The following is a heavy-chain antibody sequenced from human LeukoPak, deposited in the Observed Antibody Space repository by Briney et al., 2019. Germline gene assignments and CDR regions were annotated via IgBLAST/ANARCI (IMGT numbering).Heavy chain of an antibody. CDR1: GDSVSSNSAA. J-gene: IGHJ6*02. V-gene: IGHV6-1*01. Sequence: SQTLSLTCAISGDSVSSNSAAWNWIRQSPSRGLEWLGRTYYGSKWYNDYAVSVKSRITINPDTSKNQFSLQLNSVTPEDTAVYYCARSEYSSGHVTFYYYYGMDVWGQGTTVTVSS. D-gene: IGHD6-19*01. CDR2: TYYGSKWYN. CDR3: ARSEYSSGHVTFYYYYGMDV.